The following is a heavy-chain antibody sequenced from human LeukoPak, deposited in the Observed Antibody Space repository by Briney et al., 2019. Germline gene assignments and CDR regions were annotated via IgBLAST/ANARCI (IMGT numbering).Heavy chain of an antibody. Sequence: GGSLRLSCAASGFTFSTYWMSWVRQAPGKGLEWVANIKQDGSEKYYVDSVKGRFTISRDNAKNSLYLQMNSLRAEDTAVYYCARDLVVRGVIIRGYYYYYGMDVWGQGTTVTVSS. CDR1: GFTFSTYW. CDR2: IKQDGSEK. D-gene: IGHD3-10*01. CDR3: ARDLVVRGVIIRGYYYYYGMDV. V-gene: IGHV3-7*01. J-gene: IGHJ6*02.